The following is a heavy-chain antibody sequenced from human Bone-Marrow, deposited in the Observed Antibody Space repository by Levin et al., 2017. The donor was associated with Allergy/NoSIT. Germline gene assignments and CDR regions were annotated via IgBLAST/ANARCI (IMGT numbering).Heavy chain of an antibody. D-gene: IGHD3-16*01. CDR2: ISGASDSI. J-gene: IGHJ4*02. Sequence: SGGSLRLSCIASGFTYRDSTMIWVRQAPGKGLEWVASISGASDSIFYIDSVRGRFTISRDNAKNSLYLQMNSLGADDTAVYYCASPAMIGSRLPFNYWGQGTLVTVSS. V-gene: IGHV3-21*06. CDR1: GFTYRDST. CDR3: ASPAMIGSRLPFNY.